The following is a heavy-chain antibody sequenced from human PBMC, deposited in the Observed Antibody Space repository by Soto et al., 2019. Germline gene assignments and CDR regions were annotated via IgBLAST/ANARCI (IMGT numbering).Heavy chain of an antibody. J-gene: IGHJ6*02. CDR2: ISYDGSNK. V-gene: IGHV3-30*03. CDR1: GFTFSSYG. CDR3: ARSRDGYSFYFYYGMDG. D-gene: IGHD4-4*01. Sequence: PGGSLRLSCAASGFTFSSYGMHWVRQAPGKGLEWVAVISYDGSNKYYADSVKGRFTISRDNSKNTLYLRMNSLRAEDTAVYYCARSRDGYSFYFYYGMDGWGQGTTVTVSS.